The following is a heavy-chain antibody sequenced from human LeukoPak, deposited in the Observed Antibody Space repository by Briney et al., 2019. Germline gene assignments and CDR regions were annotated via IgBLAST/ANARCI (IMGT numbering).Heavy chain of an antibody. Sequence: GGSLRLSCAASGFTFSSYGMHWVRQAPGKGLEWVAVIWYDGSNKYYADSVKGRFTISRDNSKNTLYLQTNSLRAEDTAVYYCAKDIVATIWETYFDYWGQGTLVTVSS. V-gene: IGHV3-33*06. J-gene: IGHJ4*02. CDR2: IWYDGSNK. CDR1: GFTFSSYG. D-gene: IGHD5-12*01. CDR3: AKDIVATIWETYFDY.